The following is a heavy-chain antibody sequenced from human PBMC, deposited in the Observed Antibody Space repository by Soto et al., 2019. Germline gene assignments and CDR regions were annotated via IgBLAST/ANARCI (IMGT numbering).Heavy chain of an antibody. V-gene: IGHV1-2*04. CDR3: ARGDSTDCSNGVCSFFYNHDMDV. CDR2: INPKSGGT. CDR1: GYSFTDYH. D-gene: IGHD2-8*01. Sequence: ASVKVSFKASGYSFTDYHIHWVRQAPGQGLEWLGRINPKSGGTSTAQKFQGWVTMTTDTSISTASMELTRLTSDDTALYYCARGDSTDCSNGVCSFFYNHDMDVWG. J-gene: IGHJ6*02.